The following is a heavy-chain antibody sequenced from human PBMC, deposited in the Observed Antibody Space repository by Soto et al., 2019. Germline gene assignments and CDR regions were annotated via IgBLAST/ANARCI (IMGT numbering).Heavy chain of an antibody. CDR2: ISGSGGST. CDR1: GFTFSSYA. D-gene: IGHD3-10*01. J-gene: IGHJ6*02. CDR3: AKESITMVRGVIRPTGGMDV. V-gene: IGHV3-23*01. Sequence: XGSLRLSCAAAGFTFSSYAMSWVRQAPGKGLEWVSAISGSGGSTYYADSVKGRFTISRDNSKNTLYLQMNSLRAEDTAVYYCAKESITMVRGVIRPTGGMDVWGQGTTVTVSS.